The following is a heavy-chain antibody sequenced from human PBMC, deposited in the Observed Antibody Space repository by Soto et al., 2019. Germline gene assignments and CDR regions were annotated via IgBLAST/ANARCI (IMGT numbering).Heavy chain of an antibody. J-gene: IGHJ5*02. CDR2: ISSSGVTT. D-gene: IGHD3-10*01. V-gene: IGHV3-23*01. Sequence: PGGSLRLSCAASGFIFSSYPMSWVRQAPGKGLEWVSVISSSGVTTYYADSVKGRFTISKDDSKNTLYLQMNSLRAEDTAVYYCASGGLSSKKFDPWGQGTLVPVSS. CDR3: ASGGLSSKKFDP. CDR1: GFIFSSYP.